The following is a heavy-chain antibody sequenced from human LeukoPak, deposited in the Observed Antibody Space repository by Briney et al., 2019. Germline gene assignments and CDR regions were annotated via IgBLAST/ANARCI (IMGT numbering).Heavy chain of an antibody. CDR1: GGSINSNSNY. V-gene: IGHV4-39*01. CDR2: IPYSGNT. Sequence: SETLSLTCTVSGGSINSNSNYWGWIRQPPGKGPEWIGSIPYSGNTYYRSSLKSRVTISVDTSKNQSSLKLTSMTAEDTAVYYCARHSFEVATLTPFDSWGQGTLVTVSS. CDR3: ARHSFEVATLTPFDS. D-gene: IGHD5-12*01. J-gene: IGHJ4*02.